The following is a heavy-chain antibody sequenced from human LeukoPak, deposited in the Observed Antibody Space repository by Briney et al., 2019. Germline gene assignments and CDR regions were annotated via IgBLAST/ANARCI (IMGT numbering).Heavy chain of an antibody. V-gene: IGHV4-39*01. J-gene: IGHJ4*02. Sequence: AETLSLTCTVSGDSFTSSSHQWGWIRQSPGKGLEWIGSLYSGRTTYYNPTLNSRVTISLVTSKNQFSLQLNSVTAADTAIYYCVRHDGRGGNTMGALDSWGQRSLVTVSS. CDR2: LYSGRTT. D-gene: IGHD3-3*01. CDR3: VRHDGRGGNTMGALDS. CDR1: GDSFTSSSHQ.